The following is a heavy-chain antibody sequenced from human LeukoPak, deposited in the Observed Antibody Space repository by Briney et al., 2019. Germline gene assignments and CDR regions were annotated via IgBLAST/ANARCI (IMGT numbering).Heavy chain of an antibody. CDR1: GYTFTSYY. J-gene: IGHJ4*02. CDR3: ARGQEGFDY. V-gene: IGHV1-46*01. Sequence: GASVTVSCKASGYTFTSYYMHWVRQAPGQGLEWMGMIYPRDGSTSYAQNFQGRVTVTRDTSTTTVHMELRGLRSEDTAVYYCARGQEGFDYWGQGTVVTVSS. CDR2: IYPRDGST.